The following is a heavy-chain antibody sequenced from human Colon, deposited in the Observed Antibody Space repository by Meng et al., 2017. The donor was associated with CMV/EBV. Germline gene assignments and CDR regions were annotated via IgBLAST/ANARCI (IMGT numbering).Heavy chain of an antibody. D-gene: IGHD1-26*01. CDR3: ARASAWREDYFDY. J-gene: IGHJ4*02. CDR1: GGSISSSSYY. Sequence: QVQLRGSGPGLVKPSETLSLTCTVSGGSISSSSYYWGWIRQPPGKGLEWIGSIYYSGSTYYNPSLNSRVTISVDTSKNQFSLKLSSVTAADTAVYYCARASAWREDYFDYWGQGTLVTVSS. CDR2: IYYSGST. V-gene: IGHV4-39*07.